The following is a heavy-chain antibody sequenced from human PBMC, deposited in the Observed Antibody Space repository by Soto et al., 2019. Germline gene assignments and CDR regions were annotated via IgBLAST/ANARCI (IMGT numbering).Heavy chain of an antibody. D-gene: IGHD3-10*01. CDR3: ARDSRLPLLWFGELLPLSYGMDV. V-gene: IGHV6-1*01. Sequence: QVQLQQSGPGLVKPSQTLSLTCAISGDSVSSNSAAWNWIRQSPSRGLEWLGRTYYRSKWYNDYAVSVKSRITINPDTSKNQFSLQLNSVTPEDTAVYYCARDSRLPLLWFGELLPLSYGMDVWGQGTTVTVSS. CDR2: TYYRSKWYN. CDR1: GDSVSSNSAA. J-gene: IGHJ6*02.